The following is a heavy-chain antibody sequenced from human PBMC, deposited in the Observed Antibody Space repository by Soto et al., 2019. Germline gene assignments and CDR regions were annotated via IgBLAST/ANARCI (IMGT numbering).Heavy chain of an antibody. J-gene: IGHJ4*02. CDR3: ASSTSPDAY. CDR2: INSGSTSV. V-gene: IGHV3-48*01. D-gene: IGHD2-2*01. Sequence: VQLVESGGGLVQPGGSRRLSCVASGFTFNSYSMNWVRQAPGKGLECLSYINSGSTSVFYADSVKGRFTISRDNAKNSLYLKMNSLRAEDTAVYYCASSTSPDAYWGQGTLVTVSS. CDR1: GFTFNSYS.